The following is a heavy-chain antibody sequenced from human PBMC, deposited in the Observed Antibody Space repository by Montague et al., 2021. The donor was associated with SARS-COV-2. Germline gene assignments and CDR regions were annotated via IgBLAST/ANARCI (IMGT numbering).Heavy chain of an antibody. D-gene: IGHD3-22*01. CDR2: IYHTGST. CDR3: ARGRIELSMIVVVMTGAPYYMNV. V-gene: IGHV4-34*01. J-gene: IGHJ6*03. CDR1: GESFSGHY. Sequence: SETLSLTCAVYGESFSGHYWTWIRQPPGKGLEWIGEIYHTGSTNYNPSLKSRVTISVDTSKNQFSLKLRSVTAADTAVYYCARGRIELSMIVVVMTGAPYYMNVWSKGTTVTVPS.